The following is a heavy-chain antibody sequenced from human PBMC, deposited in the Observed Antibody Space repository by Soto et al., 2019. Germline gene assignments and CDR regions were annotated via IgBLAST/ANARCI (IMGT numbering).Heavy chain of an antibody. J-gene: IGHJ4*02. V-gene: IGHV3-7*01. CDR1: GFTFRAYW. D-gene: IGHD4-17*01. CDR2: INQDGSAK. CDR3: ARETNGDYVPGDY. Sequence: GGSLRLSCATSGFTFRAYWMSWARQAPGKGLEWVANINQDGSAKYYVDSVKGRFTISRDNAKNSLYLQMDSLRVEDTAVYYCARETNGDYVPGDYWGQGTLVTVSS.